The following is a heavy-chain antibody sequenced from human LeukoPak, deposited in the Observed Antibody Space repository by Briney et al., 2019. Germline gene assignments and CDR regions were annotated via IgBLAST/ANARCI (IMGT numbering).Heavy chain of an antibody. CDR2: INQDGSEK. J-gene: IGHJ4*02. D-gene: IGHD4-23*01. CDR1: GFTFSSYW. CDR3: ARAIGKSEGY. V-gene: IGHV3-7*01. Sequence: GGSLRLSCAASGFTFSSYWMHWVRQAPGKGLEWVANINQDGSEKYYVDSVKGRFTTSRDNAKNSLYLQMNSLRAEDTAVYYCARAIGKSEGYWGQETLVTVSS.